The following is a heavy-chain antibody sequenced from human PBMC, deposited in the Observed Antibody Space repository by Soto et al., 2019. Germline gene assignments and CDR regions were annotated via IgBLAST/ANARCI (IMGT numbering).Heavy chain of an antibody. CDR2: INSDGSST. Sequence: GGSLRLSCAASGFTFSSYWMHWVRQAPGKGLVWVSRINSDGSSTSYADSVKGRFTISRDNAKNTLYLQMNSLRAEDTAVYYCARAISGPLYYYYYMDAWGKGTTVTVSS. CDR3: ARAISGPLYYYYYMDA. V-gene: IGHV3-74*01. D-gene: IGHD2-15*01. CDR1: GFTFSSYW. J-gene: IGHJ6*03.